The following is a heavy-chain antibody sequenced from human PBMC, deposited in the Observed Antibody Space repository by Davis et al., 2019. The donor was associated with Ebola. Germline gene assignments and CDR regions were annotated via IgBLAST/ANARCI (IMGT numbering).Heavy chain of an antibody. V-gene: IGHV3-23*01. D-gene: IGHD3-10*01. CDR3: AKEKVSGSSYYIDS. CDR1: GFTFRNYG. J-gene: IGHJ4*02. CDR2: ISGGGVTA. Sequence: GESLKISCAASGFTFRNYGMNWVRQAPGKGLEWVSTISGGGVTADYTDSVRGRFTISRDNSKNTLFLQMNSLRAEDTAVYYCAKEKVSGSSYYIDSWGQGTLVTVSS.